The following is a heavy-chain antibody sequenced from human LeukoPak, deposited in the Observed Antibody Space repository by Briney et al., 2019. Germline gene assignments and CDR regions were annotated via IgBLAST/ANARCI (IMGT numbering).Heavy chain of an antibody. Sequence: ASVKVSCKASGYTFTSYDINWVRQAPGQGLEWMGWMNPNSGNTGYAQKFQGRVTMTRNTSISTAYMELSSLRSEDTAVYYCARGIAARPFYYYYGMDVWGQGTTVTVSS. CDR3: ARGIAARPFYYYYGMDV. J-gene: IGHJ6*02. D-gene: IGHD6-6*01. CDR1: GYTFTSYD. V-gene: IGHV1-8*01. CDR2: MNPNSGNT.